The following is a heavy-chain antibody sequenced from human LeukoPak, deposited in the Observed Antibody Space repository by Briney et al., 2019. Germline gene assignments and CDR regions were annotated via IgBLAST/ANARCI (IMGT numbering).Heavy chain of an antibody. V-gene: IGHV3-7*01. CDR3: VRDRSPGYFDY. D-gene: IGHD3-10*01. Sequence: PGGSLRLSCVASGFTFSLYWMTWVRQFPGKGLEWVADINPDGSQKYSVDSVKGRFTISRDNARNSLFLQMNSLRAEDTAVYYCVRDRSPGYFDYWGQGTLVTVSS. CDR2: INPDGSQK. CDR1: GFTFSLYW. J-gene: IGHJ4*02.